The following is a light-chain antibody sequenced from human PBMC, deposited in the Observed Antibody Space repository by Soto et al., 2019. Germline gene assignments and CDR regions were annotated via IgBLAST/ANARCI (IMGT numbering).Light chain of an antibody. V-gene: IGKV1-5*03. CDR1: QSISSW. CDR2: KAS. CDR3: QQYSSFST. J-gene: IGKJ1*01. Sequence: DIQMTQSPSTLSASVGDRVTITCRASQSISSWLAWYQQKPGKAPKLLIYKASSLESGVPSRFSGSGSGTEFTLTISSLQPDDFETYYCQQYSSFSTFGQGTKVDI.